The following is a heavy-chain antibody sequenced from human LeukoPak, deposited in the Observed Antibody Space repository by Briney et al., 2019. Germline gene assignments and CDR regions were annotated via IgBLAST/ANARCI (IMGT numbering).Heavy chain of an antibody. J-gene: IGHJ4*02. CDR1: GGSISSSSYY. D-gene: IGHD5-24*01. V-gene: IGHV4-61*05. CDR3: ARVGIRDGYNPFDY. Sequence: SETLSLTCTVSGGSISSSSYYWGWIRQPPGKGLEWIGYIYYSGSTNYTPSLKSRVTISVDTSKNQFSLKLSSVTAADTAVYYCARVGIRDGYNPFDYWGQGTLVTVPS. CDR2: IYYSGST.